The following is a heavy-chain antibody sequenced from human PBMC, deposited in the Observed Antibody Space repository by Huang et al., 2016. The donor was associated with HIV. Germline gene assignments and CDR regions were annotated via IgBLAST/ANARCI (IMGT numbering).Heavy chain of an antibody. CDR1: GYTFTRYG. V-gene: IGHV1-18*01. CDR2: ISASSVDT. CDR3: ARDPKYHRIGYYRQRRGIDI. Sequence: QIQLMQSGPELKQPGASVKVSFKASGYTFTRYGITWERQAPGQGPEWMGWISASSVDTEYAQKFQGRVTLTTDTSTNIAYMELRSLRSDDTAKYYCARDPKYHRIGYYRQRRGIDIWGQGTMVIVSS. D-gene: IGHD3-22*01. J-gene: IGHJ3*02.